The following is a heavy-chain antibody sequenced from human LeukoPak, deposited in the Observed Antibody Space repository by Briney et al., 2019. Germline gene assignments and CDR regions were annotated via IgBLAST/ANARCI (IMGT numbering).Heavy chain of an antibody. Sequence: PSETLSLTCSVSGGSFSSTSYYWGWVRQPPGKGLEWIGSIYYSGSTYYNPSLKSRVTISVDTSKNQFSLKLSSVTAADTAVYYCARGRYYGSGFYYYDYWGQGTLVTVSS. D-gene: IGHD3-10*01. J-gene: IGHJ4*02. CDR3: ARGRYYGSGFYYYDY. CDR2: IYYSGST. V-gene: IGHV4-39*07. CDR1: GGSFSSTSYY.